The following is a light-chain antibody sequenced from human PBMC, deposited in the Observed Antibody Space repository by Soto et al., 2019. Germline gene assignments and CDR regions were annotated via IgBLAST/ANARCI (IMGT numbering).Light chain of an antibody. V-gene: IGKV3-20*01. Sequence: EFVLTQSPGTLSLSPGERATLSCRASQTVRNNYLAWYQQKPGQAPKLLIYDASSRATGIPDRFSGGGSGTDFILTISRLEPEDFAVSYCQQFSSYPLTFGGGTKVDIK. CDR1: QTVRNNY. CDR3: QQFSSYPLT. CDR2: DAS. J-gene: IGKJ4*01.